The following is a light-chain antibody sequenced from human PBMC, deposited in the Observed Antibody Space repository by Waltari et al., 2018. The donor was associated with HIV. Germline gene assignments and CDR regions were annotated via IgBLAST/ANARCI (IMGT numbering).Light chain of an antibody. V-gene: IGLV1-47*01. J-gene: IGLJ3*02. CDR1: SSNIGSNY. CDR2: RNN. Sequence: QSVLTQPPSASGTPGQRVTISCSGSSSNIGSNYVYWYQQLPGTTPKFLSYRNNPRPSGVPDRVSGSKSGSSASLAISGLRCEDEADYYCAAWDDSLSGWVFGGGTKLTVL. CDR3: AAWDDSLSGWV.